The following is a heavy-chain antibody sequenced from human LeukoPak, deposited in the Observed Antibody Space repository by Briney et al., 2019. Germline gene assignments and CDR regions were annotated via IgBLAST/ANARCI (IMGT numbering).Heavy chain of an antibody. CDR3: TTDLTTDFDF. CDR2: IKSKTDDGKT. J-gene: IGHJ4*02. CDR1: GFTFSNAW. D-gene: IGHD4-11*01. Sequence: GGSLRLSCAASGFTFSNAWMSWVRQAAGKGLEWVGRIKSKTDDGKTHYAAPVKGRVTISRDDSNNTLYLQMNSLKAEDTAVYCCTTDLTTDFDFWGQGTLVTVSS. V-gene: IGHV3-15*01.